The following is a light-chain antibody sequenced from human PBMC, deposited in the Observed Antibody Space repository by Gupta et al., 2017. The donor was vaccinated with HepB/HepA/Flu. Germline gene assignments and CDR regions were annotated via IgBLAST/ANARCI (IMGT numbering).Light chain of an antibody. CDR2: AAS. V-gene: IGKV1-6*01. CDR1: QGSRND. CDR3: LQDDTYPPT. J-gene: IGKJ1*01. Sequence: IQMTQSPSSLSASIGDRVAITCRASQGSRNDVSWYQQKPGKAPKLLIFAASSLQSGVPSRFSSSGSGTDFTLTISSLQPEYFATYYCLQDDTYPPTFGQGTKVEVK.